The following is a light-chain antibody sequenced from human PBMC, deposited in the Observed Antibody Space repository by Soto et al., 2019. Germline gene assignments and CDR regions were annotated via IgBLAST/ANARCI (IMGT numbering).Light chain of an antibody. CDR3: CSYAGSSTYV. Sequence: QSALTQPASVSGSPGQSITISCTGTSSNVGSYILVSWYQQHPGKAPKIMIYEASKRPSGVSNRFPGYKSVNTASLTISGLQAEDEADYYCCSYAGSSTYVFGGGTKVTVL. J-gene: IGLJ2*01. CDR1: SSNVGSYIL. CDR2: EAS. V-gene: IGLV2-23*01.